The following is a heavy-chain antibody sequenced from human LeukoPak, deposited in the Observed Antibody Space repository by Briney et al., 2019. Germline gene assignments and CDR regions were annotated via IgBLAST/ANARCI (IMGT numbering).Heavy chain of an antibody. V-gene: IGHV3-15*01. D-gene: IGHD6-19*01. CDR1: GFTFGDYV. CDR3: ATGTEQQWLSLDY. CDR2: IRSKTDGGTT. Sequence: GGSLRLSCTASGFTFGDYVMSWVRQAPGKGLEWVGRIRSKTDGGTTDYAAPVKGRFTISRDDSKNTLYLQMNSLKTEDTAVYFCATGTEQQWLSLDYWGQGTLVTVSS. J-gene: IGHJ4*02.